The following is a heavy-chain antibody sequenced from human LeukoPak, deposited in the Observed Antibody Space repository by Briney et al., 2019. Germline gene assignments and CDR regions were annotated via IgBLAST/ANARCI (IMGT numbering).Heavy chain of an antibody. CDR2: ISSSSSTI. Sequence: GGSLRLSCAASGFTFSTYSMNWVRQAPGKGLEWVSYISSSSSTIYYADSVKGRFTISRDNAKNSLYLQMNSLRAEDTAVYYCARGSTYYDSSGQVPFDYWGQGTLVTASS. CDR1: GFTFSTYS. CDR3: ARGSTYYDSSGQVPFDY. D-gene: IGHD3-22*01. V-gene: IGHV3-48*01. J-gene: IGHJ4*02.